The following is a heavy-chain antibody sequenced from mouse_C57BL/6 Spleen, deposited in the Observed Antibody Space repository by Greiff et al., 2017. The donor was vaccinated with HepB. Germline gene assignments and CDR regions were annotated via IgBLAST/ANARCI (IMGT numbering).Heavy chain of an antibody. D-gene: IGHD2-4*01. J-gene: IGHJ2*01. V-gene: IGHV5-4*01. Sequence: EVMLVESGGGLVKPGGSLKLSCAASGFTFSSYAMSWVRQTPEKRLEWVATISDGGSYTYYPDNVKGRFTISRDNAKNNLYLQMSHLKSEDTAMYYCARDAIYYDYDGFDYWGQGTTLTVSS. CDR1: GFTFSSYA. CDR3: ARDAIYYDYDGFDY. CDR2: ISDGGSYT.